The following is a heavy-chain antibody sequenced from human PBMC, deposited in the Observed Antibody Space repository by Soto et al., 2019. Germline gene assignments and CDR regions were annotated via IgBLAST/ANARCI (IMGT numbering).Heavy chain of an antibody. V-gene: IGHV1-18*01. CDR2: ISAYNGNT. D-gene: IGHD2-2*01. CDR1: GYTFTSYG. CDR3: ARVNISRRKGYCSSTICYFYDMDV. J-gene: IGHJ6*03. Sequence: ASVKVSCKASGYTFTSYGISWVRQAPGQGLEWMGWISAYNGNTNYAQKLQGRVTMTTDTSTSTAYMELRSLRSDDTAVYYCARVNISRRKGYCSSTICYFYDMDVWGKGTTVTVSS.